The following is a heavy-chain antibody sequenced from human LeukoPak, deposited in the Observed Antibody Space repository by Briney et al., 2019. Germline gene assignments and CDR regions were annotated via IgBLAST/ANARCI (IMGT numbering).Heavy chain of an antibody. V-gene: IGHV3-74*01. D-gene: IGHD1-1*01. Sequence: GGSLRLSCAASGFTFSSYWMHWVRQAPGKGLVWVSRINSDGSSTSYADSVKGRFTISRDNSKNTLYLQMNSLRAEDTALYYCAKGKAEAYPYNFDNWGQGILVTVSS. J-gene: IGHJ4*02. CDR1: GFTFSSYW. CDR3: AKGKAEAYPYNFDN. CDR2: INSDGSST.